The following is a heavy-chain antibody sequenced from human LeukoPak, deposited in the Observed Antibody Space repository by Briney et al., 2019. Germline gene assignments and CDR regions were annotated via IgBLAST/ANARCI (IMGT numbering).Heavy chain of an antibody. J-gene: IGHJ4*02. D-gene: IGHD2-21*01. CDR3: ARGVVIAPQTFDY. V-gene: IGHV4-59*01. CDR1: GDSINGFY. CDR2: IYYSGST. Sequence: SETLSLTCTVSGDSINGFYWSWIRQPPGKGLEWIGYIYYSGSTNYNPSLKSRVTISVDTSKNQFSLKLSSVTAADTAVYYCARGVVIAPQTFDYWGQGTLVTVSS.